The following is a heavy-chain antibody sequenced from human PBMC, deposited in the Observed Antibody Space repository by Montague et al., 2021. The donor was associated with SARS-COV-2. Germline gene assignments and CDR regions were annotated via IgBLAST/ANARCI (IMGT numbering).Heavy chain of an antibody. D-gene: IGHD4-17*01. CDR2: IYWDYDK. V-gene: IGHV2-5*02. Sequence: VKPTQTLTLTCTFSGFSLNTSGEGVGWVRQPPGKALEWLALIYWDYDKRYSPSLKSRSTISKDTTKNEVVLTVANMDPVDTATYYCARYGDYGSWFDPWGQGTLVTVSS. CDR3: ARYGDYGSWFDP. CDR1: GFSLNTSGEG. J-gene: IGHJ5*02.